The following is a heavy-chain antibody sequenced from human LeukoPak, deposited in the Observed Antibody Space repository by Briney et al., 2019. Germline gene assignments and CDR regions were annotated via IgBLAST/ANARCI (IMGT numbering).Heavy chain of an antibody. CDR1: GFTFSSYA. CDR3: ARDALGYSSGWSEYYFDY. D-gene: IGHD6-19*01. CDR2: ISYDGSNK. Sequence: GGSLRLSCAASGFTFSSYAMHWVRQAPGKGLEWVAVISYDGSNKYYVDSVKGRFTISRDNSKNTLYLQMNSLRAEDTAVYYCARDALGYSSGWSEYYFDYWGQGTLVTVSS. J-gene: IGHJ4*02. V-gene: IGHV3-30*04.